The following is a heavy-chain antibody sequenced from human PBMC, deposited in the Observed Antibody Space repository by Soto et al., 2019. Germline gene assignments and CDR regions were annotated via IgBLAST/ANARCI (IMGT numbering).Heavy chain of an antibody. D-gene: IGHD6-13*01. V-gene: IGHV4-34*01. CDR2: INHSGST. CDR1: GGSFSGYY. Sequence: QVQLQQWGAGLLKPSETLSLTCAVHGGSFSGYYWSWIRQPPGKGLEWIGEINHSGSTNYNPSLKSRVTISVDTSKNQFSLKLSSVTAADTAVYYCARVVIAARFDPWGQGTLVTVSS. J-gene: IGHJ5*02. CDR3: ARVVIAARFDP.